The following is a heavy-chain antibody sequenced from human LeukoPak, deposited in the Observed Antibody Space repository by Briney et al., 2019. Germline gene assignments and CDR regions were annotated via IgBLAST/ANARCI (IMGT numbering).Heavy chain of an antibody. V-gene: IGHV5-51*01. Sequence: GDSLKISCKGFGYSFTSYWIGWVRQMPGKGLEWMGIIYPVDSDTRYSPPFQGQVTISADKPLRTASLQCSSLKASDPAMYYCARHDGCSGGSCYSNYYYGMDVWGEGITVTVSS. CDR3: ARHDGCSGGSCYSNYYYGMDV. D-gene: IGHD2-15*01. CDR1: GYSFTSYW. J-gene: IGHJ6*01. CDR2: IYPVDSDT.